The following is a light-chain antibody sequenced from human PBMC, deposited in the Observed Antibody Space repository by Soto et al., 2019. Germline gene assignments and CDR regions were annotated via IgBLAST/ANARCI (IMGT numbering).Light chain of an antibody. CDR1: STDIGGYNY. CDR3: TSCARIKDNCVV. CDR2: EVY. Sequence: QSALTQPPSASGSPGQSVTISCTGTSTDIGGYNYVSWYQQQPGKAPTLLIYEVYKRPSGVPDRFSGSKSGNTASLTVSGLQGDAEAEDYCTSCARIKDNCVVFGGGTQLTVL. J-gene: IGLJ2*01. V-gene: IGLV2-8*01.